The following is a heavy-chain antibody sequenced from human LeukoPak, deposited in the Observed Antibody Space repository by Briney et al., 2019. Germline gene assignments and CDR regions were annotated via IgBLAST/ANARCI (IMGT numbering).Heavy chain of an antibody. CDR3: ARGHCSGGRCHSVGYYGMDV. V-gene: IGHV3-74*01. CDR2: IKSDGTSI. Sequence: GGSLRLSCAASGFTFSNYWMHWVRQAPGKGLVWVSRIKSDGTSINYADSVKGRFTISRDNAKNRLFLQMNSLRAKDTAVYFCARGHCSGGRCHSVGYYGMDVWGQGTTVTVSS. CDR1: GFTFSNYW. D-gene: IGHD2-15*01. J-gene: IGHJ6*02.